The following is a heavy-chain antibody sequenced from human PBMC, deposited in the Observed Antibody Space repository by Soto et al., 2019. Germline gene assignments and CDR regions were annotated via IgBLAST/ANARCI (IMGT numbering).Heavy chain of an antibody. CDR3: ARDDSSGYYKVCDY. J-gene: IGHJ4*02. CDR1: GYTFTSYY. Sequence: ASVKVSCKASGYTFTSYYIHWVRQAPGQGLEWMGIINPSGGSTSYAQKFQGRVTMTTDTSTSTAYMELRSLRSDDTAVYYCARDDSSGYYKVCDYWGQGTLVTVSS. CDR2: INPSGGST. D-gene: IGHD3-22*01. V-gene: IGHV1-46*01.